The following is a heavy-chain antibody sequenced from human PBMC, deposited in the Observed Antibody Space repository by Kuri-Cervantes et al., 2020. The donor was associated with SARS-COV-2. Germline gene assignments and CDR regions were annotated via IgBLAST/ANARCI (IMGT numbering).Heavy chain of an antibody. J-gene: IGHJ4*02. CDR1: GFTFSSYG. Sequence: GESLKISCAASGFTFSSYGMHWVRQAPGKGLEWVAVISYDGSNKYYADSVKGRFTISRDNSKNTLYLQMNSLRAEDTAVYYCALNYYFNYWGQGTLVTVSS. CDR3: ALNYYFNY. V-gene: IGHV3-30*03. CDR2: ISYDGSNK. D-gene: IGHD1-1*01.